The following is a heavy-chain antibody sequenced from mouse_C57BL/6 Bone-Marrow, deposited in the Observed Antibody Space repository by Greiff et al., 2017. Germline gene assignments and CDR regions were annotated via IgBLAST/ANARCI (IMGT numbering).Heavy chain of an antibody. CDR1: GFTFTDYY. V-gene: IGHV7-3*01. D-gene: IGHD4-1*01. CDR3: ARYRYWWFAY. CDR2: IRNKANGSTT. J-gene: IGHJ3*01. Sequence: EVQVVQSGAGLVQPGGSLSLSCAASGFTFTDYYMRWVRQPPGKALEWMGFIRNKANGSTTEYSVSVKGRFTISRDNSQSILYLQMNALRAEDSDTYYCARYRYWWFAYWGQGTLVTVSA.